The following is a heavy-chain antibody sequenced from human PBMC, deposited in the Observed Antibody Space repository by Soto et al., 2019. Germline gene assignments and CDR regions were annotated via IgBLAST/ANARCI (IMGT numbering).Heavy chain of an antibody. CDR2: VNPSNGNT. Sequence: QVQLVQSGAEVRKPGASVKVSCKTSGYTFLNYAIHWVRQAPGQGLEWMGWVNPSNGNTKYSENFQVRLSLTRDTSANTPYMELRSLRSEDTAVYYCARRLSAFDVWGQGTMVTVSS. CDR1: GYTFLNYA. V-gene: IGHV1-3*01. J-gene: IGHJ3*01. CDR3: ARRLSAFDV.